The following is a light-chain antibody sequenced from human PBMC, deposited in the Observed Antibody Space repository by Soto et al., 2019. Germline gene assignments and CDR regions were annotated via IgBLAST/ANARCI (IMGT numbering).Light chain of an antibody. CDR3: QQYGNSLIT. V-gene: IGKV3-20*01. J-gene: IGKJ5*01. Sequence: EIVLTQSPGTLSLSPGERATLSCRASQSVSGSYLAWYQQKPGQAPRLLIYGASSRATGIPDRFSGSGSGTDFTLTISRLEPEDSAVYYCQQYGNSLITFGQGTRLEIK. CDR2: GAS. CDR1: QSVSGSY.